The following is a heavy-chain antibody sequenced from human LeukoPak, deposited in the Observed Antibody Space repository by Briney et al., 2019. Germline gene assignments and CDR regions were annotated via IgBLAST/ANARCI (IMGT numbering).Heavy chain of an antibody. Sequence: ASVKVPCKASGYTFISNNMHWMRQAPGQGLEWMAILKPNSGSTTYAQKFQGRLTVTRDMSTSTVYMELTRLRSDDTAVYYCARPLGSLKEYWWFDPWGQGTLVTVSS. D-gene: IGHD2/OR15-2a*01. J-gene: IGHJ5*02. V-gene: IGHV1-46*01. CDR3: ARPLGSLKEYWWFDP. CDR2: LKPNSGST. CDR1: GYTFISNN.